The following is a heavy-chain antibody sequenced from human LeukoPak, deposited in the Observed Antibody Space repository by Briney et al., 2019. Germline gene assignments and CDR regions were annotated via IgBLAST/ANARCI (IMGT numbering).Heavy chain of an antibody. CDR2: IYYSGST. V-gene: IGHV4-30-4*01. CDR1: GGSISSGDYY. Sequence: PSETLSLTCTVSGGSISSGDYYWSWIRQPPGKGLEWIGYIYYSGSTYYNPSLKSRVTISVDTSKNQFSLKLSSVTAADTAVYYCARVIRTTGYYSNPKSGSFDFWGQGTLVTVSS. J-gene: IGHJ4*02. CDR3: ARVIRTTGYYSNPKSGSFDF. D-gene: IGHD3-9*01.